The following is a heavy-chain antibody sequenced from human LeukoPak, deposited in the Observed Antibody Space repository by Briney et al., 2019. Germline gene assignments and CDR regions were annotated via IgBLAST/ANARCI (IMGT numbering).Heavy chain of an antibody. D-gene: IGHD2-2*01. J-gene: IGHJ4*02. CDR3: ARVYCSTTTCYLDY. CDR1: GGTFSSYA. CDR2: IIPILGIA. V-gene: IGHV1-69*04. Sequence: SVKVSCKASGGTFSSYAISWVRQAPGQGLEWMGRIIPILGIANYAQKFQGRVTITADKSTSTAYMELSSLRSEDTAVYYCARVYCSTTTCYLDYWGQGTLVTVSS.